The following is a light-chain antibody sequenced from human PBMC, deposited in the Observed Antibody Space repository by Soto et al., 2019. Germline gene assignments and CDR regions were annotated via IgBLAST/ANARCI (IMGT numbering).Light chain of an antibody. V-gene: IGLV2-14*01. CDR2: EVN. J-gene: IGLJ1*01. CDR3: SSYTTGSTLYV. Sequence: QSALTQPPSASGSPGQSVTISCTGTSSDVGGYNYVSWYQQYPGKAPKLMIYEVNNRPSGVSNRFSGSKSGNTASLTISGLQAEDEADYYCSSYTTGSTLYVFGTGTKLTVL. CDR1: SSDVGGYNY.